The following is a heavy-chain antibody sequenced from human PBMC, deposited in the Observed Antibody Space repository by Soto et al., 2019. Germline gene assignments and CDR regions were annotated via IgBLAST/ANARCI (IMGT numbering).Heavy chain of an antibody. V-gene: IGHV1-69*01. D-gene: IGHD3-22*01. J-gene: IGHJ4*02. CDR1: GGTFSSYA. Sequence: QVQLVQSGAEVKKPGSSVTVSCKASGGTFSSYAISWVRQAPGQGLEWMGGIIPIFGTANYAQKYQGRVPITADESTRTAYKGLRGVRSEATAVYYCARHNGDRSGYDHPPDYWGQGTLVTVSS. CDR3: ARHNGDRSGYDHPPDY. CDR2: IIPIFGTA.